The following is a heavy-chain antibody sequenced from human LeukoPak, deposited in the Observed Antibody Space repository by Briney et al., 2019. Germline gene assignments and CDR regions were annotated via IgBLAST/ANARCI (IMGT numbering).Heavy chain of an antibody. J-gene: IGHJ4*02. Sequence: ASVKVSCKASGYTFTSYAMHWVRQAPGQRLEWMGWINAGNGNTKYSQKFQGRVTITRDTSASTAYMELSSLRSEDMAVYYCARITGTTGEGFDYWGQGTLVTVSS. V-gene: IGHV1-3*01. CDR1: GYTFTSYA. CDR2: INAGNGNT. D-gene: IGHD1-7*01. CDR3: ARITGTTGEGFDY.